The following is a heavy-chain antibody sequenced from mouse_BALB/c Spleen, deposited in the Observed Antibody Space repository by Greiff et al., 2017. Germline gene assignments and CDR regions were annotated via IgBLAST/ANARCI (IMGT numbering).Heavy chain of an antibody. CDR3: ARDRYGNYPFAY. V-gene: IGHV5-4*02. D-gene: IGHD2-10*02. J-gene: IGHJ3*01. Sequence: EVQRVESGGGLVKPGGSLKLSCAASGFTFSDYYMYWVRQTPEKRLEWVATISDGGSYTYYPDSVKGRFTISRDNAKNNLYLQMSSLKSEDTAMYYCARDRYGNYPFAYWGQETLVTVSA. CDR2: ISDGGSYT. CDR1: GFTFSDYY.